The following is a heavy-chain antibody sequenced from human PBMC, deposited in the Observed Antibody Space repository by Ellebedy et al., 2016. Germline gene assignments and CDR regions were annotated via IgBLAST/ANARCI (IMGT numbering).Heavy chain of an antibody. D-gene: IGHD4-11*01. CDR1: GFTFNNYV. Sequence: GGSLRLXXAASGFTFNNYVMTWVRQAPGKGLEWVSAVSGSGGGTYYADSVKGRFTISRDNSKNTVYLQMNSLRAEDTAVYYCAKGRPISNYPFRYYYYYYMDLWGKGTTVTVSS. CDR2: VSGSGGGT. V-gene: IGHV3-23*01. CDR3: AKGRPISNYPFRYYYYYYMDL. J-gene: IGHJ6*03.